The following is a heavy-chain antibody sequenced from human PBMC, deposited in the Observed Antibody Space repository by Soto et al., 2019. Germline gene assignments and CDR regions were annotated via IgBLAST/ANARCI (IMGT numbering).Heavy chain of an antibody. V-gene: IGHV3-30*18. J-gene: IGHJ4*02. CDR3: ANWNYPQSD. CDR2: ISNDGSNK. CDR1: GFTFNTYG. D-gene: IGHD1-7*01. Sequence: QVQLVESGGGVVQPGKSLRLSCAASGFTFNTYGMHWVRQAPGKGPEWVAVISNDGSNKYYADSVKGRFTISRDNSKNTLYLQMSSLRAEDTAVYYCANWNYPQSDWGQGTLVTVSS.